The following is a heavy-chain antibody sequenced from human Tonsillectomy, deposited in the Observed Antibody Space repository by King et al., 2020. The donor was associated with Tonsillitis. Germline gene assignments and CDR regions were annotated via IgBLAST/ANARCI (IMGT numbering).Heavy chain of an antibody. J-gene: IGHJ4*02. CDR3: ARDIIGGSCRPDY. Sequence: VQLVESGGGVVQPGRSLRLSCAASGFTFSSYAMHWVRQAPGKGLEWVAVISYDGSNKYYAGSVKGRFTISRDNSKNTLYLQMNSLRAEDTAVYYCARDIIGGSCRPDYWGQGTLVTVSS. CDR1: GFTFSSYA. D-gene: IGHD2-15*01. V-gene: IGHV3-30-3*01. CDR2: ISYDGSNK.